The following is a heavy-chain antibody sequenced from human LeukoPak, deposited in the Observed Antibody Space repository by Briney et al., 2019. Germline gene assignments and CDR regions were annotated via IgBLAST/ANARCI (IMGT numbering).Heavy chain of an antibody. CDR3: ARTHRSGWYVSDD. CDR2: IYHSGST. Sequence: SETLSLTCTVSGYSISSGYYWGWIRQPPGKGLEWIGSIYHSGSTYYNPSLKSRVTISVDTSKNQFSLKLSSVTAADTAVYYCARTHRSGWYVSDDWGQGTLVTVSS. D-gene: IGHD6-19*01. J-gene: IGHJ4*02. CDR1: GYSISSGYY. V-gene: IGHV4-38-2*02.